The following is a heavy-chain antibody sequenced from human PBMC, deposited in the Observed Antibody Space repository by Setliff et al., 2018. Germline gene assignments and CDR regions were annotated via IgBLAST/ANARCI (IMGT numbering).Heavy chain of an antibody. V-gene: IGHV1-2*04. Sequence: VASVKVSCKASGYTFTGYYMHWVRQAPGQGLEWMGWINPNSGGTNYAQKFQGWVTMTRDTSISTAYMELRSLRSDDTAVYYCARVTIAVAGYFDFWGQGTLVTVSS. CDR3: ARVTIAVAGYFDF. CDR1: GYTFTGYY. J-gene: IGHJ4*02. CDR2: INPNSGGT. D-gene: IGHD6-19*01.